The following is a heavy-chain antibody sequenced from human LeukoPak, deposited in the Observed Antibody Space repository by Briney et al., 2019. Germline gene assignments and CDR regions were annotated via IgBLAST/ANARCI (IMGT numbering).Heavy chain of an antibody. CDR3: ARGGGYSGYGTFDY. CDR1: GGSVSSGSYS. D-gene: IGHD5-12*01. Sequence: SETLSLTCTVSGGSVSSGSYSWSWIRQPPGKGLKWIGYIYYSGSTNYNPSLKSRVTISVDTSKNQFSLKLSSVTAADTAVYYCARGGGYSGYGTFDYWGQGTLVTVSS. CDR2: IYYSGST. V-gene: IGHV4-61*01. J-gene: IGHJ4*02.